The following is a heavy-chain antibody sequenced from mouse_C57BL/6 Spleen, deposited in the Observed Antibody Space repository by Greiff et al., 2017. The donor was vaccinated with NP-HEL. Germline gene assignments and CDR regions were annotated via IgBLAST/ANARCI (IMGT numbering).Heavy chain of an antibody. CDR2: IDPGSGST. V-gene: IGHV1-55*01. J-gene: IGHJ4*01. CDR3: ARCDVLSGAMDY. Sequence: VQLQQPGAELVKPGASVKMSCKASGYTFTSYWINWVKQRPGQGLEWIGDIDPGSGSTNYNETFKSKATLTVDTSSSTASMQLSSLKSEDSAVYYCARCDVLSGAMDYWGQGTSVTVSS. CDR1: GYTFTSYW. D-gene: IGHD1-1*01.